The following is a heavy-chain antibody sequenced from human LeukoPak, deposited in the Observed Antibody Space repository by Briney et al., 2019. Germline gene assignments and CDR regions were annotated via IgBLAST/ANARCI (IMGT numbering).Heavy chain of an antibody. CDR2: IIPIFGTA. CDR3: ARSSDCSSTSCHPVYYYYYYMDV. V-gene: IGHV1-69*05. J-gene: IGHJ6*03. D-gene: IGHD2-2*01. CDR1: GGTFSSYA. Sequence: ASVKVSCKASGGTFSSYAISWVRQAPGQGIEWMGGIIPIFGTANYAQKFQGRVTITTDESTSTAYMELSSLRAEDTAVYYCARSSDCSSTSCHPVYYYYYYMDVWGKGTTVTVSS.